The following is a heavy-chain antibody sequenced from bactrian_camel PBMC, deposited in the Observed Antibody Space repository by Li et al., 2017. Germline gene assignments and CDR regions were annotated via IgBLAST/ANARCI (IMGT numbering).Heavy chain of an antibody. V-gene: IGHV3S40*01. J-gene: IGHJ4*01. D-gene: IGHD3*01. Sequence: VQLVESGGGLEQPGGSLRLSCAASGFTFDSYDMAWVRQAPGKGLEWVSGIASGGGSTYYADSVKGRFAISQDNAKNTLYLQMDSLKPEDTAMYHCAASGGQLGRWCYEFPVNWVSWLYNWGQGTQVTVS. CDR3: AASGGQLGRWCYEFPVNWVSWLYN. CDR1: GFTFDSYD. CDR2: IASGGGST.